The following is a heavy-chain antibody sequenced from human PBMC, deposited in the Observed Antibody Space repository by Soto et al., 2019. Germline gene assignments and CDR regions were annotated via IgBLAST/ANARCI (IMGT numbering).Heavy chain of an antibody. J-gene: IGHJ6*03. V-gene: IGHV3-7*03. Sequence: GGSLRLSCAASGFTFSSYWMSWVRQAPGKGLEWVANIKQDGSEKYYVDSVKGRFTISRDNAKNSLYLKMNSLRAEDTGVYYCAREGVLRFLEWLPHHYYYYYMDVWGKGTTVTVSS. D-gene: IGHD3-3*01. CDR1: GFTFSSYW. CDR3: AREGVLRFLEWLPHHYYYYYMDV. CDR2: IKQDGSEK.